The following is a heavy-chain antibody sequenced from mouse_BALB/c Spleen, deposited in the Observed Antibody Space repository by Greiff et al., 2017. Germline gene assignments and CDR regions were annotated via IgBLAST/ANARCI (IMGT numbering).Heavy chain of an antibody. J-gene: IGHJ4*01. Sequence: EVQLQESGGGLVKPGGSLKLSCAASGFTFSSYAMSWVRQTPEKRLEWVASISSGGSTYYPDSVKGRFTISRDNARNILYLQMSSLRSEDTAMYYCARVGFITTVVGDYYAMDYWGQGTSVTVSS. V-gene: IGHV5-6-5*01. CDR1: GFTFSSYA. CDR3: ARVGFITTVVGDYYAMDY. D-gene: IGHD1-1*01. CDR2: ISSGGST.